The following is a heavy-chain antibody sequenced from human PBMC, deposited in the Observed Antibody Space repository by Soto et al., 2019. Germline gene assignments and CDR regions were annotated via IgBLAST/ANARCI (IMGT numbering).Heavy chain of an antibody. CDR1: GYTFTSYA. CDR3: ARGRRNRDSSGWYFDY. J-gene: IGHJ4*02. V-gene: IGHV1-3*01. Sequence: ASVKVSCKASGYTFTSYAMHWVRQAPGQRLEWMGWINAGNGNTKYSQKFQGRVTITRDTSASTAYMELSSLRSEDTAVYYCARGRRNRDSSGWYFDYWGQGTLVTV. D-gene: IGHD6-19*01. CDR2: INAGNGNT.